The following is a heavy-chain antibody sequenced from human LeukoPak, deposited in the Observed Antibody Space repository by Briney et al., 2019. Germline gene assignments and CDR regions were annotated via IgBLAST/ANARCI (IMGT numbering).Heavy chain of an antibody. CDR1: GGSISSSSYY. V-gene: IGHV4-39*01. D-gene: IGHD3-9*01. Sequence: SSETLSLTCTVSGGSISSSSYYWGWIRQPPGKGLEWIGSIYYSGSTYYNPSLKSRVTISVDTSKNQFSLKLSSVTAADTAVYYCARGPRRDRRRPGYDILTGYNYWGQGTLVTVSS. J-gene: IGHJ4*02. CDR2: IYYSGST. CDR3: ARGPRRDRRRPGYDILTGYNY.